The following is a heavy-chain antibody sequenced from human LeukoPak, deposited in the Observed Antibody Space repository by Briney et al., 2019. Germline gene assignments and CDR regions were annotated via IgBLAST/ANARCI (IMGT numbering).Heavy chain of an antibody. CDR3: ARDLRSGADY. Sequence: PSETLSLTCSVSSYSISSGYFWGWIRQPPGKGLEWIGSIYHSGTTYCNPSLKSRVTISVDTSKNQFSLKLTSVTAADTAVYYCARDLRSGADYWGQGTLVTVSS. D-gene: IGHD7-27*01. J-gene: IGHJ4*02. V-gene: IGHV4-38-2*02. CDR2: IYHSGTT. CDR1: SYSISSGYF.